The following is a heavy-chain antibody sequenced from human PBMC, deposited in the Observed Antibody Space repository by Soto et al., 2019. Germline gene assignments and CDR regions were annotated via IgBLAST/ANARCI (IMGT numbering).Heavy chain of an antibody. J-gene: IGHJ4*02. CDR2: IYYSGST. Sequence: GSLRLSCAASGFTFSSYAMSWVRQAPGKGLEWIGYIYYSGSTNYNPSLKSRVTISVDTSKNQFSLKLSSVTAADTAVYYCARHAPGSGSYSQPAYWGQGTLVTVSS. D-gene: IGHD3-10*01. CDR1: GFTFSSYA. CDR3: ARHAPGSGSYSQPAY. V-gene: IGHV4-59*08.